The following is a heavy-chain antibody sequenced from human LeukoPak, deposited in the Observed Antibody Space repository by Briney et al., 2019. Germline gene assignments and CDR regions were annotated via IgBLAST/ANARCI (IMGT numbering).Heavy chain of an antibody. J-gene: IGHJ5*02. D-gene: IGHD2-2*01. CDR1: GYTFTGYY. Sequence: ASVKVSCKASGYTFTGYYMHWVRQAPGQGLEWMGWINPNSGGTNYAQKFQGRVTMTRDTSISTAYMELSSLRSEDTAVYYCARESGSIVVVPAAPNWFDPWGQGTLVTVSS. CDR2: INPNSGGT. V-gene: IGHV1-2*02. CDR3: ARESGSIVVVPAAPNWFDP.